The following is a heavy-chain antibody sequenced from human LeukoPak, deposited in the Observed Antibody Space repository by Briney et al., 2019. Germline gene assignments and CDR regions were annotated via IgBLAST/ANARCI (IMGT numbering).Heavy chain of an antibody. J-gene: IGHJ4*02. Sequence: PGGSLRLSCAASGFTFSGSAMHWVRQASGKGLEWVGRIKSKTDGGTTDYAAPVKGRFTISRDDSKNTLYLQMNSLKTEDTAVYYCTTDRADYGGNSDLGYWGQGTLVTVSS. CDR3: TTDRADYGGNSDLGY. CDR2: IKSKTDGGTT. V-gene: IGHV3-15*01. D-gene: IGHD4-23*01. CDR1: GFTFSGSA.